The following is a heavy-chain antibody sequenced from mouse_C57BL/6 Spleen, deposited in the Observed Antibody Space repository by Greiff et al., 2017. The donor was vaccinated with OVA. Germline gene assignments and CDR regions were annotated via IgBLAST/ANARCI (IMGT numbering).Heavy chain of an antibody. CDR2: ISSGSSTI. D-gene: IGHD1-1*01. V-gene: IGHV5-17*01. CDR1: GFTFSDYG. J-gene: IGHJ4*01. CDR3: ARPDYYGSSYDYYAMDY. Sequence: EVHLVESGGGLVKPGGSLKLSCAASGFTFSDYGMHWVRQAPEKGLEWVAYISSGSSTIYYADTVKGRFTISRDNAKNTLFLQMTSLRSEDTAMYYCARPDYYGSSYDYYAMDYWGQGTSVTVSS.